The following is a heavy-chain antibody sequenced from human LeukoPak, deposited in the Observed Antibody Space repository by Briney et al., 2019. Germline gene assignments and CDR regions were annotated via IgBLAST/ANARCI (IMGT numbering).Heavy chain of an antibody. CDR2: ISPSGDIT. J-gene: IGHJ4*02. Sequence: PGGTLRLSCAASGFTFSNNGMNWVRQAPGKGLGWVSGISPSGDITYYADSVKGRFTISRDNSKNSLYLQMNSLRAEDMALYYCAKGVTDAAMDPFDYWGQGTLVTVSS. CDR3: AKGVTDAAMDPFDY. CDR1: GFTFSNNG. V-gene: IGHV3-23*01. D-gene: IGHD5-18*01.